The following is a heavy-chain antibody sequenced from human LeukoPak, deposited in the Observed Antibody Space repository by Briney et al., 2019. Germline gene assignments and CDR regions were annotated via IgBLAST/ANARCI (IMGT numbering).Heavy chain of an antibody. Sequence: ASVKVSCKASGYTFTGYYMHWVRQAPGQGLEWMGRINPNSGGTNYAQKFQGRVTMTRDTSISTAYMELSRLRSDDTAVYYCAIWSGGSSSPTLFDYWGQGTLVTVSP. V-gene: IGHV1-2*06. D-gene: IGHD6-6*01. CDR1: GYTFTGYY. CDR3: AIWSGGSSSPTLFDY. J-gene: IGHJ4*02. CDR2: INPNSGGT.